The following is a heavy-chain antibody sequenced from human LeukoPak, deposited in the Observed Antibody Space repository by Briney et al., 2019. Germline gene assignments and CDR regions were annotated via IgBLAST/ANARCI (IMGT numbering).Heavy chain of an antibody. J-gene: IGHJ4*02. D-gene: IGHD3-16*01. V-gene: IGHV4-39*01. CDR3: ASGGVIVGGTFDY. Sequence: SETLSLTCTVSGGSISSSSYYWGWIRQPPGKGLEWIGSIYYSGSTYYNPSLKSRVTISVDTSKNQFSLKLSSVTAADTAVYYCASGGVIVGGTFDYWGQGTLVTVSS. CDR1: GGSISSSSYY. CDR2: IYYSGST.